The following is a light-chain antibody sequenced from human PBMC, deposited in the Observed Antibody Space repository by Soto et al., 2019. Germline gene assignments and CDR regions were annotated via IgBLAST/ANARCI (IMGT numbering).Light chain of an antibody. CDR1: QSLLHSDGFIY. V-gene: IGKV2D-29*02. CDR2: EVS. Sequence: DIVRTQSPLSLPVTPGEPASLSCRSRQSLLHSDGFIYLDWYLQKPGQSPQLXXXEVSNRFSGVPDRFSGSGSGTDFILKISRVEAADVGFYYCMESIQLPKNTFGQGTRLEIK. J-gene: IGKJ5*01. CDR3: MESIQLPKNT.